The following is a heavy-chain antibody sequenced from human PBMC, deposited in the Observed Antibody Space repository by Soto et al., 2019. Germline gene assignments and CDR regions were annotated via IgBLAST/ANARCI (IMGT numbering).Heavy chain of an antibody. V-gene: IGHV1-45*02. D-gene: IGHD3-10*01. Sequence: SVKVSCKASGYTFTFRYLHWVRQAPGQALEWMGWITPFKSDTNYAQKFQDRVTITADESTSTAYMELSSLRSEDTAVYYCARGGGYGSGSHFYYYYYGMDVWGQGTTVTVSS. CDR2: ITPFKSDT. CDR1: GYTFTFRY. J-gene: IGHJ6*02. CDR3: ARGGGYGSGSHFYYYYYGMDV.